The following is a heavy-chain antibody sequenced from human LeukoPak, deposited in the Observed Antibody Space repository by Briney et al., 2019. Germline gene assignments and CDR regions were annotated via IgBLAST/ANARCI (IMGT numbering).Heavy chain of an antibody. J-gene: IGHJ4*02. D-gene: IGHD6-13*01. CDR1: GGSISGYY. CDR2: VSYSGST. V-gene: IGHV4-59*01. CDR3: ARDRGSAGGFDF. Sequence: SETLSLTCTVSGGSISGYYWSWIRQPPGKGLEWIAFVSYSGSTNYNPSLKNRVTMSRDTSKNQLSLKLSSATAADTAVYYCARDRGSAGGFDFWGQGALVTVSS.